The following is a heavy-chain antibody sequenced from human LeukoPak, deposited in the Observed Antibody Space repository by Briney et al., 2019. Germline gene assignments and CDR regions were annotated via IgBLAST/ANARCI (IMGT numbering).Heavy chain of an antibody. CDR3: TPG. CDR1: GFTFSNYW. D-gene: IGHD3-10*01. V-gene: IGHV3-74*01. J-gene: IGHJ4*02. Sequence: SGGSLRLPCAVSGFTFSNYWMHLVRQAPGKGLVWVSRINGDGTVTFYADSVKGRFTISRDNAKNTLFLQMNSLRVEDTAVYYCTPGGGRGTLVTVSS. CDR2: INGDGTVT.